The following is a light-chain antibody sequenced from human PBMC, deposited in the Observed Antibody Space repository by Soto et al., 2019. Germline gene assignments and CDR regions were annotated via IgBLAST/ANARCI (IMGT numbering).Light chain of an antibody. J-gene: IGLJ2*01. V-gene: IGLV2-14*01. Sequence: QSALTQPASVSGSPGQSITISCTGTSSDIGGYNYVSWYQQHPGKAPKLMIYEVSNRPSGVSTRFSGSKSGNTASLTISGLQAEDEADYYCSSYTSGSTPVVFGGGTKVTVL. CDR3: SSYTSGSTPVV. CDR2: EVS. CDR1: SSDIGGYNY.